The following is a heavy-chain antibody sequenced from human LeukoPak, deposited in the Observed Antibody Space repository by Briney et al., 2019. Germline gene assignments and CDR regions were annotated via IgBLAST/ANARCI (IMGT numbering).Heavy chain of an antibody. CDR3: ARENSSGYYNYFDY. J-gene: IGHJ4*02. CDR1: GYTFTSYG. Sequence: ASVKVPCKASGYTFTSYGISWVRQAPGQGLEWMGWISAYNGNTNYAQKLQGRVTMTTDTSTSTAYMELRSLRSDDTAVYYCARENSSGYYNYFDYWGQGTLVTVSS. CDR2: ISAYNGNT. V-gene: IGHV1-18*01. D-gene: IGHD3-22*01.